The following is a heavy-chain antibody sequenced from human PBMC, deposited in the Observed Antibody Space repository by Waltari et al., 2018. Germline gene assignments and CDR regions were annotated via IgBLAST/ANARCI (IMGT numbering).Heavy chain of an antibody. CDR3: ARDELLKVGATWGVFDY. J-gene: IGHJ4*02. D-gene: IGHD1-26*01. V-gene: IGHV4-39*07. CDR1: GGSISSSRYY. CDR2: IYYSGST. Sequence: QLQLQESGPGLVKPSETLSLTCTVSGGSISSSRYYWGWIRQPPGKGLEWIGSIYYSGSTYYNPSLKSRVTISVDTSKNQFSLKLSSVTAADTAVYYCARDELLKVGATWGVFDYWGQGTLVTVSS.